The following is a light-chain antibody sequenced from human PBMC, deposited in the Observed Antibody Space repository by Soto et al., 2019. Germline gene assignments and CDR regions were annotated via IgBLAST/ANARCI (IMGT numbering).Light chain of an antibody. CDR1: QGISSY. J-gene: IGKJ1*01. CDR3: QKYYSYPRT. Sequence: AIRMTQSPSSLSASTGDRVTITCRASQGISSYLAWYQQKPGKAPKLLIYAASTLQSGVPSRFSGSGSGTDFTLPLSCLQSENLATYYYQKYYSYPRTFGQGTKVDI. CDR2: AAS. V-gene: IGKV1-8*01.